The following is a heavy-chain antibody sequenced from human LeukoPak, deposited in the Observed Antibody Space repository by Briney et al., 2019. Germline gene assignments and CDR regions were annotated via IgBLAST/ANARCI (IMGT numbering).Heavy chain of an antibody. Sequence: GASVKVSCKASGYTFTGYYMHWVRQAPGQGLEWIGWINPNSGGTNYAQKFQGRVTMTRDTSISTAYMELSRLRSDDTAVYYCARDGDNWNDLWFDPWGQGTLVTVSS. V-gene: IGHV1-2*02. CDR3: ARDGDNWNDLWFDP. D-gene: IGHD1-1*01. CDR1: GYTFTGYY. CDR2: INPNSGGT. J-gene: IGHJ5*02.